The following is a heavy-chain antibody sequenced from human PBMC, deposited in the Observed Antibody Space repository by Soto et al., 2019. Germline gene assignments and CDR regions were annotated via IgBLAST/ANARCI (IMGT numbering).Heavy chain of an antibody. Sequence: SETLSLTCAVYGGSLSGYYWSWIRQPPGKGLEWIGEINHSGSTNYNPSLESRVTISVDTSKNQFSLKLSSVTAADTAVYYCARVLRYSSSSGDPNMYGMDVWGQGTTVTVSS. D-gene: IGHD6-6*01. CDR3: ARVLRYSSSSGDPNMYGMDV. CDR2: INHSGST. V-gene: IGHV4-34*01. J-gene: IGHJ6*02. CDR1: GGSLSGYY.